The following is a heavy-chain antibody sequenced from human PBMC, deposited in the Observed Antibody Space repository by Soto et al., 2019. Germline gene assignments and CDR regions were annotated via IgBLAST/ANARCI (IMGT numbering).Heavy chain of an antibody. CDR2: ISGSGGST. Sequence: DVQLLESGGGLVQPGGSLRLSCEASGFTFSSYAMTWVHQSPGDGLEWVSAISGSGGSTYYPNSVKGRFTVSRDNSKVTLYLQMNGLRVDDTAVYYCAKVRPSLGGTGRGAMDVWGQGTTVTVSS. CDR3: AKVRPSLGGTGRGAMDV. CDR1: GFTFSSYA. V-gene: IGHV3-23*01. D-gene: IGHD3-16*01. J-gene: IGHJ6*02.